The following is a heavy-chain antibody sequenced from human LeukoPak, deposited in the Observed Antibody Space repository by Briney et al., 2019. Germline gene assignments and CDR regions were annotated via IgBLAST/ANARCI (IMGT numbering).Heavy chain of an antibody. Sequence: SETLSLTCAVSGGSINSHYWGWIRQPPGKGLQWIGDIYYTGKNNYNPSLKSRVTITLDTSKDHLSLNLTSVLAADTAIYYCVRRDTGWNYFDYWGQGILVTVSS. CDR2: IYYTGKN. J-gene: IGHJ4*02. CDR1: GGSINSHY. D-gene: IGHD6-19*01. V-gene: IGHV4-59*08. CDR3: VRRDTGWNYFDY.